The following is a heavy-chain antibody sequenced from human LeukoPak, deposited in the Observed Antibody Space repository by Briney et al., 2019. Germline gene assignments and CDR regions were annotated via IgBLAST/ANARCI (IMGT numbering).Heavy chain of an antibody. V-gene: IGHV4-39*01. CDR2: IYYSGST. D-gene: IGHD1-26*01. J-gene: IGHJ4*02. Sequence: SETLSLTCAVYGGSFSSYYWGWIRQPPGKGLEWIGSIYYSGSTYYNPSLKSRVTISVDTSKNQFSLKLSSVTAADTAVYYCARPGAAGGSYGDDYWGQGTLVTVSS. CDR1: GGSFSSYY. CDR3: ARPGAAGGSYGDDY.